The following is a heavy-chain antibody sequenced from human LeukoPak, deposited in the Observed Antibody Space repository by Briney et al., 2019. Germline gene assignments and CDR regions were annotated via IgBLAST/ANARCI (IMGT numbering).Heavy chain of an antibody. J-gene: IGHJ5*02. Sequence: GGSLRLSCAASGFTFSNYWMHWVRQAPGKGLVWVSRINSDGINTSYADSVKGRFTISRDNAKNTLNLQMNSLRAEDTAVYYCARDLGQYYDTSDNWFDPWGQETLVTVSS. CDR1: GFTFSNYW. V-gene: IGHV3-74*01. CDR3: ARDLGQYYDTSDNWFDP. CDR2: INSDGINT. D-gene: IGHD3-22*01.